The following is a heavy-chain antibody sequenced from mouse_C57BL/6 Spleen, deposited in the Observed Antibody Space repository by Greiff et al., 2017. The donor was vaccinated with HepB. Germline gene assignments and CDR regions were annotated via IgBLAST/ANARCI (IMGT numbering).Heavy chain of an antibody. CDR3: ARQDY. CDR1: GYTFTSYW. Sequence: QVHVKQPGAELVKPGASVKLSCKASGYTFTSYWMPWVRQRPGQGLGWIGMIHPNSGSTNYNAKFKSKATLTVDKSSSTAYMQLSSLTSEDSAVYYCARQDYWGQGTTLTVSS. CDR2: IHPNSGST. V-gene: IGHV1-64*01. J-gene: IGHJ2*01.